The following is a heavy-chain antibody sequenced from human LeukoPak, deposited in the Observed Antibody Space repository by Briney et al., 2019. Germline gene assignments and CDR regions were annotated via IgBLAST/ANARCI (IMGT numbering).Heavy chain of an antibody. D-gene: IGHD6-13*01. Sequence: SETLSLTCAVYGGSFSGYYWSWIRQPPGKGLEWIGEINHSGSTNYNPSLKSRVTISVDTSKNQFSLKLSSVTAADTAVYYCARIMTPRIAAAGIFDYWGQGTLVTVSS. J-gene: IGHJ4*02. V-gene: IGHV4-34*01. CDR2: INHSGST. CDR1: GGSFSGYY. CDR3: ARIMTPRIAAAGIFDY.